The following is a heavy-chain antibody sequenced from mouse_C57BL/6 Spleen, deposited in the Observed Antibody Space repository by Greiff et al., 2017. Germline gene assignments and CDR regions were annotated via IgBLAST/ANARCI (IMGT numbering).Heavy chain of an antibody. CDR2: ISNDGSN. CDR3: AREGSYYYGSSPAAY. Sequence: EVQRVESGPGLVKPSQSLSLTCSVTGYSIPSGYYWYWLRQFPGNQLEWMGYISNDGSNNYNPSLNNRFAITRDTSKNQFFLKLKAVATEDTAPYDCAREGSYYYGSSPAAYWGEGTSVTVAS. J-gene: IGHJ4*01. CDR1: GYSIPSGYY. D-gene: IGHD1-1*01. V-gene: IGHV3-6*01.